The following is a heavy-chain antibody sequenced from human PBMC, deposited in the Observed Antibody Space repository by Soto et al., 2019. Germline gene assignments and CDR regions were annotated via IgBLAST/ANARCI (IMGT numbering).Heavy chain of an antibody. V-gene: IGHV3-30-3*01. J-gene: IGHJ6*02. D-gene: IGHD1-1*01. CDR3: ARDKKPFNWSPSILKSYYYGMDV. Sequence: PGGSLRLSCAASGFTFSTFAIHWVRQAPGKGLEWVAVISNDGSNKYFLDSVKGRFTVSRDNSNNTLYLQMDSLRAEDTAVYYCARDKKPFNWSPSILKSYYYGMDVWGQGTTVTVSS. CDR2: ISNDGSNK. CDR1: GFTFSTFA.